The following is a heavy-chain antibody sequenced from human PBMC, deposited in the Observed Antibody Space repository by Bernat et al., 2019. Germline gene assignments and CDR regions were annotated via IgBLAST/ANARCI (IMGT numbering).Heavy chain of an antibody. Sequence: EVQLVESGGDLVQPGGSLRLSCVVSGFTFRSYWMTWVRQTPGKGLEWVANINEDGSEKYFVDSVKGRFTISRDNAKNSLFLQMNSLRAEDTALYYGVRGSTSSSKDYWGQGTLVTVSS. CDR1: GFTFRSYW. CDR2: INEDGSEK. J-gene: IGHJ4*02. D-gene: IGHD2-2*01. V-gene: IGHV3-7*04. CDR3: VRGSTSSSKDY.